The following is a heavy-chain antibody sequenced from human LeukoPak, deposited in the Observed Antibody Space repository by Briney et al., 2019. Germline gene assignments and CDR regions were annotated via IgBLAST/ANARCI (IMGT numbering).Heavy chain of an antibody. V-gene: IGHV3-23*01. J-gene: IGHJ3*02. CDR1: GFTFSSYA. CDR3: AKGRGSSGWAGGFDI. D-gene: IGHD6-19*01. Sequence: GGSLGLSCAASGFTFSSYAMSWVRQAPGKGLEWVSTFSGSGDNTYYADSVKGRFTISRDNSKNTVYLQMNSLRGEDTAVYYCAKGRGSSGWAGGFDIWGQGTMVTVSS. CDR2: FSGSGDNT.